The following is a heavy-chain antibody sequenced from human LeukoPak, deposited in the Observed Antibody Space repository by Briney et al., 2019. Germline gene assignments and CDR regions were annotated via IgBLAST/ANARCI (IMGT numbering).Heavy chain of an antibody. CDR1: GFTFSRSD. J-gene: IGHJ4*02. CDR3: AREVSEGFDF. V-gene: IGHV3-21*01. CDR2: FGTRSTSI. Sequence: GGSLRLSCAASGFTFSRSDMIWVRQAPGKGLEWVSSFGTRSTSIYHAGSVKGRFAVSRDNAKNSLYLQMNSLRAEDTALYYCAREVSEGFDFWGQGTLVTISS. D-gene: IGHD3-22*01.